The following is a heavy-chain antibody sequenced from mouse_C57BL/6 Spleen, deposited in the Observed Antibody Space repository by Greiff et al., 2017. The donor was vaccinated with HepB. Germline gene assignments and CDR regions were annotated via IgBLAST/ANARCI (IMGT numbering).Heavy chain of an antibody. CDR3: ARYSNYVYFDV. CDR2: IDPSDSYT. V-gene: IGHV1-69*01. CDR1: GYTFTSYW. Sequence: VQLQQSGAELVMPGASVKLSCKASGYTFTSYWMHWVKQRPGQGLEWIGEIDPSDSYTNYNQKFKGKSTLTVDKSSSTAYMQLSSLTSEDSAVYYCARYSNYVYFDVWGTGTTVTVSS. D-gene: IGHD2-5*01. J-gene: IGHJ1*03.